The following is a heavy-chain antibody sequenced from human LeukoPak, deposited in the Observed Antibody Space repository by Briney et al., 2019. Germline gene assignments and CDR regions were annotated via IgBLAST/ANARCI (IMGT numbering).Heavy chain of an antibody. J-gene: IGHJ3*01. Sequence: PSETLSLTCTVSGGSISSYYWSWIRQLPGKGLEWIGYIYYSGSTNYNPSFKSRVTISVDTSKNQFSLKLSSVTAADTAVYYCARHREKGAFDVWGQGTMVAVSS. D-gene: IGHD5-24*01. CDR3: ARHREKGAFDV. CDR1: GGSISSYY. V-gene: IGHV4-59*01. CDR2: IYYSGST.